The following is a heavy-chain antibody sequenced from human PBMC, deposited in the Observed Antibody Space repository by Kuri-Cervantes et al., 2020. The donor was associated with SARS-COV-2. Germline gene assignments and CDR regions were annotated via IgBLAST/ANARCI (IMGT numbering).Heavy chain of an antibody. Sequence: GESLKISCAASGFTFSSYAMSWVRQAPGKGLEWVSAISGSGGSTYYADSVKGRFTIYRDNSKNTLYLQMNSLRAEDTAVYYCAKAAYYDYVPDYWGQGTLVTVSS. CDR3: AKAAYYDYVPDY. V-gene: IGHV3-23*01. J-gene: IGHJ4*02. CDR1: GFTFSSYA. CDR2: ISGSGGST. D-gene: IGHD3-16*01.